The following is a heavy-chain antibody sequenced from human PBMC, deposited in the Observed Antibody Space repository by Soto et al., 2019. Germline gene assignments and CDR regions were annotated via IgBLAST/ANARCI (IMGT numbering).Heavy chain of an antibody. Sequence: QVQLVQSGAEVKKPGASVKVSCKASGYTFTSYDINWVRQATGQGLEWMGWMNPNSGNTDYAQKFQGRVTXTXTTSISTAYMELSSLRSEDTAVYYCAREKTSYGMDVWGQGTTVTVSS. CDR3: AREKTSYGMDV. V-gene: IGHV1-8*01. CDR1: GYTFTSYD. J-gene: IGHJ6*02. CDR2: MNPNSGNT.